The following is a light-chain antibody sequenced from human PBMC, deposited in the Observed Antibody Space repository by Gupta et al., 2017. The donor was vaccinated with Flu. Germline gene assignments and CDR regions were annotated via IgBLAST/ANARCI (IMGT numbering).Light chain of an antibody. J-gene: IGLJ1*01. CDR1: KWGDKY. CDR3: QAWDSSTYV. Sequence: GKTARITCAGDKWGDKYAGGDQQKQGQSPVLVMYQDSKRPSGIPERFSGSNSGNTATLTISGTQAMDEADYYCQAWDSSTYVFGTGTKVTVL. CDR2: QDS. V-gene: IGLV3-1*01.